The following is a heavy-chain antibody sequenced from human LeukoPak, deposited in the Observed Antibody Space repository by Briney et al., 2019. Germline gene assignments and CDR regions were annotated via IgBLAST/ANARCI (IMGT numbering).Heavy chain of an antibody. V-gene: IGHV3-7*01. Sequence: PGGSLRLSCAASGFTFSSYWMSLVRQAPGKGLEWVANIKQDGSEKYYVDSVKGRFTISRDNAKNSLYLQMNSLRAEDTAVYYCAREQYDFWSGYYGYWGQGTLVTVSS. CDR2: IKQDGSEK. CDR3: AREQYDFWSGYYGY. J-gene: IGHJ4*02. D-gene: IGHD3-3*01. CDR1: GFTFSSYW.